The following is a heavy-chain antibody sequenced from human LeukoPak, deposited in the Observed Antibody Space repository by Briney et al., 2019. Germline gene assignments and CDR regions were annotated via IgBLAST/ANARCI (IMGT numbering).Heavy chain of an antibody. Sequence: ASVKVSCKASGYTFTKYGVSWVRQAPGQGLEWMGWMNTNSGNTGYAQKFQGRITMTRNISISTAYMELSSLRSEDTAVYYCARGWYPSGREVTHSQYYYMDVWGKGSTITVSS. J-gene: IGHJ6*03. CDR2: MNTNSGNT. D-gene: IGHD6-13*01. CDR1: GYTFTKYG. V-gene: IGHV1-8*01. CDR3: ARGWYPSGREVTHSQYYYMDV.